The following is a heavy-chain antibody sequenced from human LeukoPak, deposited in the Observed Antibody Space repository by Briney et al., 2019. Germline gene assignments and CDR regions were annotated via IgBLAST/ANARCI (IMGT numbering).Heavy chain of an antibody. V-gene: IGHV4-34*01. D-gene: IGHD3-22*01. Sequence: TSETLSLTCAVYGGSCSGYYWSWLRQPPGKGLEWIGEINHSGSTNYNPSLKSRVTISVDTSKNQFSLKMSSVTAADTAVYYCARGYTLNYYDSSGYSGRYFESWGQGPLVTVSS. CDR1: GGSCSGYY. J-gene: IGHJ4*02. CDR2: INHSGST. CDR3: ARGYTLNYYDSSGYSGRYFES.